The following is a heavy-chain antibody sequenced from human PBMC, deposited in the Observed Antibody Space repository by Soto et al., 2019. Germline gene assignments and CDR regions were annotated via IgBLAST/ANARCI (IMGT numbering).Heavy chain of an antibody. D-gene: IGHD3-16*01. CDR3: ARDWFGIDY. Sequence: QVQLVQSGAEVKKPGASVKVSCKASGYTFTSYGISWVRQAPGQGLEWMGWINPYNGNTNYAQKLQGRVTMTTATSTNTAYMARRSLRSDDTAVYYCARDWFGIDYWGQGPLVTVSS. J-gene: IGHJ4*02. V-gene: IGHV1-18*01. CDR1: GYTFTSYG. CDR2: INPYNGNT.